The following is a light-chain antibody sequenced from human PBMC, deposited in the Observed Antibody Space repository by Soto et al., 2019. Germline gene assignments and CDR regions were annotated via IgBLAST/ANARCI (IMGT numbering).Light chain of an antibody. CDR1: SSDVGGYNY. CDR3: SSDTSSSTRV. V-gene: IGLV2-14*01. J-gene: IGLJ3*02. Sequence: QSALTQPASVSGSPGQSITISCTGTSSDVGGYNYVSWYQQPPGKAHNLMIYEVSNRPAGVANRFACSKSSNTASRTISSLQGEDEADYYCSSDTSSSTRVFGGGTKLTVL. CDR2: EVS.